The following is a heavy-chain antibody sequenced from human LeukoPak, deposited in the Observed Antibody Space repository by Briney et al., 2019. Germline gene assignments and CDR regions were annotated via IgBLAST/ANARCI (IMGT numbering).Heavy chain of an antibody. CDR1: GGSISSYY. CDR3: ARLDQYHMGFQAGDY. J-gene: IGHJ4*02. CDR2: IYYSGST. V-gene: IGHV4-59*08. Sequence: SETLSLTCTVSGGSISSYYWSLIRQPPGKGLEWIGYIYYSGSTNYNPSLKSRVTISVDTSKNQFSLKLSSVTVADTAVYYCARLDQYHMGFQAGDYWGQGTLVTVSS. D-gene: IGHD2-2*01.